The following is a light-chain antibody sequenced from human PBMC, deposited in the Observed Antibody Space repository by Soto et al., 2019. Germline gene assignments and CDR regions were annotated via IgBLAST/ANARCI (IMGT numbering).Light chain of an antibody. V-gene: IGLV2-23*01. Sequence: ALTQPASVSGSPGQSITISCSGTTGDVGGYNLVSWYQQHTAKAPKLLIYEGTQRPSGVSSRFSGSKSGNTASLTISGLQAEDEADYYCCSYASSSSYVFGTGTKLTVL. CDR2: EGT. CDR3: CSYASSSSYV. J-gene: IGLJ1*01. CDR1: TGDVGGYNL.